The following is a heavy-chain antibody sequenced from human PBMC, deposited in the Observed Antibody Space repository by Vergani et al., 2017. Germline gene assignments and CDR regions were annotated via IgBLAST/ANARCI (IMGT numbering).Heavy chain of an antibody. D-gene: IGHD1-26*01. CDR3: ARGNIVGATTCAFDI. Sequence: QVQLVQSGAEVKKPGASVKVSCKASGYTFTGYYMHWVRQAPGQGLEWMGWINPNSGGTNYAQKFQGRVTMTRDTSISTAYMELSRLRSDDTAVYYCARGNIVGATTCAFDIWGQGTMVTVSS. CDR1: GYTFTGYY. V-gene: IGHV1-2*02. CDR2: INPNSGGT. J-gene: IGHJ3*02.